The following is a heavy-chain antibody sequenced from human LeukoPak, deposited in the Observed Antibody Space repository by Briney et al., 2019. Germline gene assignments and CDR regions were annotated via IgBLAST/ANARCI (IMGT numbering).Heavy chain of an antibody. CDR2: ISSISSTI. Sequence: GGSLRLSCAASGFTFSSYSMNWVRQAPGKGLEWVSYISSISSTIYYADSVKGRFTISRDNAKNSLYLQMNSLRAEDTAVYYCARGSRIAVAGTNYYYGMDVWGQGTTVTVSS. D-gene: IGHD6-19*01. J-gene: IGHJ6*02. CDR3: ARGSRIAVAGTNYYYGMDV. V-gene: IGHV3-48*01. CDR1: GFTFSSYS.